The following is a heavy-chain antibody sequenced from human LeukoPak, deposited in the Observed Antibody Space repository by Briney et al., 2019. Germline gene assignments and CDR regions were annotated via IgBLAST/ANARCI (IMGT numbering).Heavy chain of an antibody. D-gene: IGHD6-19*01. J-gene: IGHJ4*02. CDR1: GFTFSDYG. CDR3: AKGLSSGPGRFDY. V-gene: IGHV3-33*06. Sequence: PGGSLRLSCAASGFTFSDYGMHWVRQAPGKGLEWVAVIWYDGSNKYYADSVKGRFTISRDNSRNTLYLQMNSLRAEDTAVYYCAKGLSSGPGRFDYWGQGTLVTVSS. CDR2: IWYDGSNK.